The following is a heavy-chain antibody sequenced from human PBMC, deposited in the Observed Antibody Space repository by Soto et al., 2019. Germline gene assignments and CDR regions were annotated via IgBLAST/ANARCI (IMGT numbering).Heavy chain of an antibody. CDR2: IDPSGGST. V-gene: IGHV1-46*01. CDR3: ARDRGRAAAGEYYYYGMDV. D-gene: IGHD6-13*01. CDR1: GYIFTSYY. J-gene: IGHJ6*02. Sequence: ASVKVSCKVSGYIFTSYYMHWVRQAPGQGLDWMGVIDPSGGSTGYAQNFQGRVTVTRDASTSTVYMELSSLRSDDTALYYCARDRGRAAAGEYYYYGMDVWGQGTTVTVSS.